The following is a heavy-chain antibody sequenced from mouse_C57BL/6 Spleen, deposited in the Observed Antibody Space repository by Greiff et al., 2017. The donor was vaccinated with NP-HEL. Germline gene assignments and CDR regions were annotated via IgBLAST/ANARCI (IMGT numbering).Heavy chain of an antibody. Sequence: EVQLVESGGGLVKPGGSLKLSCAASGFTFSSYAMSWVRQTPEKRLEWVATISDGGSYTYYPDNVKGRFTISRDNAKNNLYLQMSHLKSEDTAMYYCARDRDSSGLAWFAYWGQWTLVTVSA. CDR2: ISDGGSYT. CDR3: ARDRDSSGLAWFAY. J-gene: IGHJ3*01. V-gene: IGHV5-4*01. CDR1: GFTFSSYA. D-gene: IGHD3-2*02.